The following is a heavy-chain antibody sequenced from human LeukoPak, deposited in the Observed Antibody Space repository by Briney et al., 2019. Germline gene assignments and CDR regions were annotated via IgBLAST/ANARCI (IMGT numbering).Heavy chain of an antibody. D-gene: IGHD5-18*01. CDR1: GGSMKNKNYF. CDR2: IHDSGST. Sequence: PSETLSLTCTVSGGSMKNKNYFWGWIRQAPGQGLEWIGSIHDSGSTYKNPSLKSRLTISIVTSKNQFSLKLSSVTAADTAVYYCARHTQLWLGGYYYMDVWGKGTTVTISS. V-gene: IGHV4-39*01. J-gene: IGHJ6*03. CDR3: ARHTQLWLGGYYYMDV.